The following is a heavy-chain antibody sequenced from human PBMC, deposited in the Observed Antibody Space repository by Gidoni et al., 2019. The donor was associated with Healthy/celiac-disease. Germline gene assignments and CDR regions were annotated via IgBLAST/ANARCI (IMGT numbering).Heavy chain of an antibody. CDR2: ISSSGITI. V-gene: IGHV3-48*03. CDR3: ARVGYCSGGSCHLPRYYYYYGMDV. D-gene: IGHD2-15*01. Sequence: EVQLVESGGGLVQPGGSLRLSCAAPGFTFSRYEMNWVRQAPGKGMEWVSYISSSGITIYYADSVKGRFTISRDNAKNSLYLQMNSLRAEDTAVYYCARVGYCSGGSCHLPRYYYYYGMDVWGQGTTVTVSS. CDR1: GFTFSRYE. J-gene: IGHJ6*02.